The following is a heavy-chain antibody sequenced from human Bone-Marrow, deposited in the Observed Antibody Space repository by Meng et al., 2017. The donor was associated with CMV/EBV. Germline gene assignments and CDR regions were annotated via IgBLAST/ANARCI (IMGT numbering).Heavy chain of an antibody. J-gene: IGHJ4*02. CDR3: ARAMSGETYYVYFDY. Sequence: GESLKISCVASGFDFSSHSMDWVRQAPGRGLEWVSYISPRSSTVDYAETVKGRFTIFRDNAKNSLYLQMNSLRAEDTAVYYCARAMSGETYYVYFDYWGQGTLVTVSS. D-gene: IGHD1-26*01. V-gene: IGHV3-48*04. CDR2: ISPRSSTV. CDR1: GFDFSSHS.